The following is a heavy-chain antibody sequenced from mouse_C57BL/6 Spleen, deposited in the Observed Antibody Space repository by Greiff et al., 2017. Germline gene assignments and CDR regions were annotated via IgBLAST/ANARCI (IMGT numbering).Heavy chain of an antibody. V-gene: IGHV2-9-1*01. CDR2: IWTGGGT. Sequence: QVQLKESGPGLVAPSQSLSITCTVSGFSLTSYAISWVRQPPGKGLEWLGVIWTGGGTNYNSALKSRLSISKYNSKSQIFLKMNSLQPDDTARYYCARNKELTGTTTWYFDFWGTGTTVTVSS. J-gene: IGHJ1*03. CDR3: ARNKELTGTTTWYFDF. CDR1: GFSLTSYA. D-gene: IGHD4-1*01.